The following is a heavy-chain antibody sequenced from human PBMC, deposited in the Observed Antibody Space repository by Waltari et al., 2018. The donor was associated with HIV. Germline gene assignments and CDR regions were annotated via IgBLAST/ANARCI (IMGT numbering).Heavy chain of an antibody. CDR3: ARDQHYDILTGYSGGIDV. CDR1: GGSISNSY. CDR2: VYYSGSA. Sequence: QVQLQESGPGLVKPSETLSLTCTVSGGSISNSYWSCIRQPPGKGLEWIWYVYYSGSANYNPPLKSRVTISVDTSNNQFSLKLNSVSAADTAVYYCARDQHYDILTGYSGGIDVWGQGTTVTVSS. V-gene: IGHV4-59*01. D-gene: IGHD3-9*01. J-gene: IGHJ6*02.